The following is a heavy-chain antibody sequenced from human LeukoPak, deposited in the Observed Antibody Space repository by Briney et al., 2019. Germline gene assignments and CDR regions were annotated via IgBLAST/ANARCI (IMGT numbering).Heavy chain of an antibody. D-gene: IGHD3-22*01. J-gene: IGHJ4*02. CDR1: GGSISSYY. CDR3: ARLNYYDSSGYYGGYDY. V-gene: IGHV4-59*08. Sequence: ASETLSLTCTVSGGSISSYYWSWIRQPPGKGLEWIGYIYYSGSTNYNPSLKSRVTISVDTSKNQFSLKLSSVTAADTAVYYCARLNYYDSSGYYGGYDYWGQGTLVTVSS. CDR2: IYYSGST.